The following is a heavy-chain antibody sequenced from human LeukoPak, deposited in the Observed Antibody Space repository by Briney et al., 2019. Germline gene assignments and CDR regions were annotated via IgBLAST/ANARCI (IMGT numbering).Heavy chain of an antibody. CDR3: AEDSRISPGAFDI. CDR2: ISGDGGST. CDR1: GFTFDDYA. D-gene: IGHD2-15*01. J-gene: IGHJ3*02. Sequence: GGSLRLSCAASGFTFDDYAMHWVRQAPGKGLEWVSLISGDGGSTYYADSVKGRFTISRDNSKNSLYLQMNSLRTEDTALYYCAEDSRISPGAFDIWGQGTMVTVSS. V-gene: IGHV3-43*02.